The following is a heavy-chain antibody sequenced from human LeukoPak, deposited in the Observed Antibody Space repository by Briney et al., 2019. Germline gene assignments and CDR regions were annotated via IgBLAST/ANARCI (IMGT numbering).Heavy chain of an antibody. J-gene: IGHJ5*02. CDR1: GGSISSGGYY. CDR3: AREIKRKYCSSTSCYSGDWFDP. Sequence: PSETLSLTCTVSGGSISSGGYYWSWIRQPPGKGLEWIGYIYHSGSTYYNPSLKSRVTISVGRSKNQFSLKLSSVTAADTAVYYCAREIKRKYCSSTSCYSGDWFDPWGQGTLVTVSS. D-gene: IGHD2-2*02. V-gene: IGHV4-30-2*01. CDR2: IYHSGST.